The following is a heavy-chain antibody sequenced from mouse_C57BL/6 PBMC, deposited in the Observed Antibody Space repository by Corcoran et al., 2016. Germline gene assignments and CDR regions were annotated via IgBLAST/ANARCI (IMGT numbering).Heavy chain of an antibody. CDR1: GYTFTSYG. CDR3: AIQFAY. V-gene: IGHV1-81*01. Sequence: QVQLQQSGAELARPGASVKLSCKASGYTFTSYGISWVKQRTGQGLEWIGEIYPRSGNTYYNEKFKGKATLTADKSSSTAYMELRSLTSEDSAVYFCAIQFAYWGQGTLVTVSA. J-gene: IGHJ3*01. CDR2: IYPRSGNT.